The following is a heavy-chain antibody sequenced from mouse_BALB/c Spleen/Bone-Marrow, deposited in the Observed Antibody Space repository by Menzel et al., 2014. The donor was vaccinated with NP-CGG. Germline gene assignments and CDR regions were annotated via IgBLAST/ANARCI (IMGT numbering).Heavy chain of an antibody. CDR2: ISDGGSYT. Sequence: EVMLVESGGGLVKPGGSLKLSCAASGFTFSDYYMYWVRQTPEKRLEWVATISDGGSYTYYPDSVKGRFTISRDNAKNNLYLQMSSLKSEDTAVYYCANYYGSTWFAYWGQGTLVTVSA. J-gene: IGHJ3*01. V-gene: IGHV5-4*02. D-gene: IGHD1-1*01. CDR3: ANYYGSTWFAY. CDR1: GFTFSDYY.